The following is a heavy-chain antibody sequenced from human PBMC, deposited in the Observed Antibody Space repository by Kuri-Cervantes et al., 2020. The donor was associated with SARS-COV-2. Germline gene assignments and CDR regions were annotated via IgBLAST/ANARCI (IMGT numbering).Heavy chain of an antibody. CDR3: AREDIVVVPAYYDDAFDI. D-gene: IGHD2-2*01. Sequence: ASVKVSCKASGDTFTSYYMHWVRQAPGQGLEWMGIINPSGGSTSYAQKFQGRVTMTRDTSTSTVYMELSSLRSEDTAVYYFAREDIVVVPAYYDDAFDIWGQGTMVTVSS. CDR1: GDTFTSYY. V-gene: IGHV1-46*01. J-gene: IGHJ3*02. CDR2: INPSGGST.